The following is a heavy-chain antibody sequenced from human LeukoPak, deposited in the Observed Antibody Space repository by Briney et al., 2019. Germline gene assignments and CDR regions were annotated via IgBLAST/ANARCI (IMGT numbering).Heavy chain of an antibody. CDR1: GGSVSSGSYY. CDR3: AREIGINWFDP. CDR2: VYYSGST. Sequence: SETLSLTCTVSGGSVSSGSYYWSWIRQPPGTGLEWIGYVYYSGSTNYNPSLKSRVTISVDTSKNQFSLKLSSVTAADTAVYYCAREIGINWFDPWGQGTLVTVSS. D-gene: IGHD1-14*01. J-gene: IGHJ5*02. V-gene: IGHV4-61*01.